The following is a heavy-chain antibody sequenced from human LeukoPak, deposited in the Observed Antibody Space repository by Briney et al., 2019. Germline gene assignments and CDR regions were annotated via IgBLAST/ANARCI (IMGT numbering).Heavy chain of an antibody. J-gene: IGHJ3*01. V-gene: IGHV3-23*01. Sequence: PGGSLRLSCAASGFTFSNYAMDWVRQAPGRGLEWVSAISTGGDRAYYADSVKGRFTISRDNSKNTLYLQMNSLRAEDTAVYYCANLRGASGGDCGGQGTMVIVSS. D-gene: IGHD2-21*01. CDR3: ANLRGASGGDC. CDR2: ISTGGDRA. CDR1: GFTFSNYA.